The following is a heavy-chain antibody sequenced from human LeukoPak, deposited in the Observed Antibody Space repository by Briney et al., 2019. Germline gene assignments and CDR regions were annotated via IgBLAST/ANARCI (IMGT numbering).Heavy chain of an antibody. Sequence: PGESLRLSCAASGFSVSNNYMSWVRQAPGKGLEWVSIICSGGNTYYADSVKGRFTISRDNSKNTLYLQMNTLRAEDTAVYYCARDGEYSYGLNWGRGTLVTVSS. CDR2: ICSGGNT. CDR3: ARDGEYSYGLN. J-gene: IGHJ4*02. D-gene: IGHD5-18*01. CDR1: GFSVSNNY. V-gene: IGHV3-53*01.